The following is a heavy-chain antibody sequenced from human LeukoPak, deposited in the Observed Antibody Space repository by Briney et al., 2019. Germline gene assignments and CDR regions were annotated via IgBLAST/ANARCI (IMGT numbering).Heavy chain of an antibody. Sequence: SVNVSCKASGGTFSSYAISWVRQAPGQGLEWMGGIIPIFGTANYAQKFQGRVTITADESTSTAYMELSSLRSEDTAVYYCARVRVTATPGLYAFDIWGQGTMVTVSS. J-gene: IGHJ3*02. V-gene: IGHV1-69*13. CDR3: ARVRVTATPGLYAFDI. D-gene: IGHD2-21*02. CDR2: IIPIFGTA. CDR1: GGTFSSYA.